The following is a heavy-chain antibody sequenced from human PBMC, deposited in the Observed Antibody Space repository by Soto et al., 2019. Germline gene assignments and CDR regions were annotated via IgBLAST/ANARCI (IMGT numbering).Heavy chain of an antibody. CDR1: GFTFSSYE. V-gene: IGHV3-48*03. CDR3: ARARCITMVRGVCLYYYGMDV. Sequence: PGGSLRLSCAASGFTFSSYEMNWVRQAPGKGLEWVSYISSSGSTIYYADSVKGRFTISRDNAKNSLYLQMNSLRAEDTAVYYCARARCITMVRGVCLYYYGMDVWGQGTTVTVSS. D-gene: IGHD3-10*01. J-gene: IGHJ6*02. CDR2: ISSSGSTI.